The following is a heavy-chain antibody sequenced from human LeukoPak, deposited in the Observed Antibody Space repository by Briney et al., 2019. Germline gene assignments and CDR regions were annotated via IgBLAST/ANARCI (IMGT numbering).Heavy chain of an antibody. CDR3: AKDKDYYDSSGNFGNPTVFDY. CDR2: ISGSGGST. J-gene: IGHJ4*02. Sequence: GGSLRLSCAASGFTFNSYAMDWVRQAPGKGLEWVSAISGSGGSTYYADSVRGRFTISRDNSKNTLYLQVNSLRAEDTAVYYCAKDKDYYDSSGNFGNPTVFDYWGQGTLVTVSS. V-gene: IGHV3-23*01. D-gene: IGHD3-22*01. CDR1: GFTFNSYA.